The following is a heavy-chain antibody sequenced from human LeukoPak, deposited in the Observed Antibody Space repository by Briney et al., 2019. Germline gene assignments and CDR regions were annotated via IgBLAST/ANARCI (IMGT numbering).Heavy chain of an antibody. J-gene: IGHJ4*02. Sequence: GGSLRLSCAASGLTFRSYAMSWVRQAPGKGLEGVSGISGGGDNTHYADSVKGRFTISRDNSRNTLYLQMNSLRVEDTAVYYCAKDRGFLLDTGQLEYWGQGTLVTVSS. CDR2: ISGGGDNT. CDR3: AKDRGFLLDTGQLEY. V-gene: IGHV3-23*01. CDR1: GLTFRSYA. D-gene: IGHD3-10*01.